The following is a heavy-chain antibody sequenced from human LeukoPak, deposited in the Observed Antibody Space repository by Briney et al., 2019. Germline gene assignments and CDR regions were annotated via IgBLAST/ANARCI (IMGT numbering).Heavy chain of an antibody. Sequence: GGSLRLSCAASGFTFSSYAMSWVRQAPGKGLEWVTAISGSGGSTYYADSVKGRFTISRDNSKNTLYLQMNSLRAEDTAVYYCAKDRSGSYPGQPYYYYMDVWGKGTTVPVSS. CDR2: ISGSGGST. CDR3: AKDRSGSYPGQPYYYYMDV. J-gene: IGHJ6*03. V-gene: IGHV3-23*01. CDR1: GFTFSSYA. D-gene: IGHD1-26*01.